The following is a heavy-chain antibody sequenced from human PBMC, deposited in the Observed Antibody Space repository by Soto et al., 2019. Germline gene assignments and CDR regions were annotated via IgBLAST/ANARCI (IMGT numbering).Heavy chain of an antibody. CDR1: GFTFSSYG. J-gene: IGHJ5*02. D-gene: IGHD3-3*01. CDR2: IGYDGSNK. V-gene: IGHV3-33*01. CDR3: ARGRAEWLLHPNWFDP. Sequence: QVQLVESGGGVVQPGRSLRLSCAASGFTFSSYGMHWVRQAPGKGLEWVAVIGYDGSNKYSAESVKGRFTISRDKSKNTLYLQMNSLRAEDTAVYYCARGRAEWLLHPNWFDPWGQGTLVTVSS.